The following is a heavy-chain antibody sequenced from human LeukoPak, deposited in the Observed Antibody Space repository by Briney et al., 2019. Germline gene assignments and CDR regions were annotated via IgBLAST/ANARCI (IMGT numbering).Heavy chain of an antibody. CDR2: MNPNSGNT. J-gene: IGHJ4*02. D-gene: IGHD6-19*01. CDR3: ARGPLWGAVTGTDY. Sequence: ASVKVSCKASGYTFTSYDINWVRHATGQGLEWMGWMNPNSGNTGYAQKFQGRVTMTRNTSISTAYMELSSLRSEDTAVYYCARGPLWGAVTGTDYWGQGILVTVSS. V-gene: IGHV1-8*01. CDR1: GYTFTSYD.